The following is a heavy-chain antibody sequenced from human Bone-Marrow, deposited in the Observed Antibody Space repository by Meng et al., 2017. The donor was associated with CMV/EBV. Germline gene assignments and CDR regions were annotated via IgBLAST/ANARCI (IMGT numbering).Heavy chain of an antibody. CDR2: IIPIFATT. CDR3: ATDEGDAFDI. J-gene: IGHJ3*02. CDR1: GGTCSSYA. Sequence: SCKASGGTCSSYAISWVRQAPGQGLEWMGGIIPIFATTNYAQKFQGRVTITTDESTSTAYMELSSLRSEDTAVYYCATDEGDAFDIWGQGTMVTVSS. V-gene: IGHV1-69*05.